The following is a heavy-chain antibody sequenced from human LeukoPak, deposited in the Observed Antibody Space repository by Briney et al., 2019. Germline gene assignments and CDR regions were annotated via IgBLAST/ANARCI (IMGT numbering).Heavy chain of an antibody. CDR1: GFTFSSYS. Sequence: GGSLRLSCAASGFTFSSYSMNWVRQAPGKGLEWVSSICSSSSYIYYADSVKGRFTISRDNAKNSLYLQMNSLRAEDTAVYYCARDPYYYGSGSYSQNYWGQGTLVTVSS. V-gene: IGHV3-21*01. J-gene: IGHJ4*02. CDR2: ICSSSSYI. D-gene: IGHD3-10*01. CDR3: ARDPYYYGSGSYSQNY.